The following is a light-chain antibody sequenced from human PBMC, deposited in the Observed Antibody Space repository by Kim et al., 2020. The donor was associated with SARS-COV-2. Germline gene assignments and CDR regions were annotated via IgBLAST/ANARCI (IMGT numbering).Light chain of an antibody. CDR1: QSISYY. CDR3: QQRNFWPLT. J-gene: IGKJ4*01. Sequence: EIVLTQSPATLSLSPGERATLSCRASQSISYYLAWYQQRPGQAPRLLIYDASNRATGIPARFSGTGSGTDFTLTISSLEPEDFAVYYCQQRNFWPLTFGGGTKLEI. CDR2: DAS. V-gene: IGKV3-11*01.